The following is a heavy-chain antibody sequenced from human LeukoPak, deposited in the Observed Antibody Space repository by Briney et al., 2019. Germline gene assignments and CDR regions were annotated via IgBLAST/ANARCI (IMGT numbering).Heavy chain of an antibody. J-gene: IGHJ5*02. CDR1: GGTFNTHI. V-gene: IGHV1-69*08. CDR3: TRVTLRGSKYNWFDP. D-gene: IGHD1-26*01. Sequence: SVKVSCRSSGGTFNTHIFNWVRQAPGQGLEWMGRITPVIGTTKYAERFQARGTITADRSTSTAYLELSGLTYEDTAVYYCTRVTLRGSKYNWFDPWGQGTHVSVSS. CDR2: ITPVIGTT.